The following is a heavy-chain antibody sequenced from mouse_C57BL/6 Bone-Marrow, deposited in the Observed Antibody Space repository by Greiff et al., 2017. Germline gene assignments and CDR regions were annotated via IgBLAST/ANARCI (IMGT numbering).Heavy chain of an antibody. CDR2: IDPSDSYT. Sequence: QVQLQQPGAELVKPGASVKLSCKASGYTFTSYWMQWVKQRPGQGLEWIGEIDPSDSYTNYNQKFKGKATLTVDTSSSTAYMQLCSLTSEDSAVYYGAIYFDYWGQGTTLTVSS. V-gene: IGHV1-50*01. CDR1: GYTFTSYW. J-gene: IGHJ2*01. CDR3: AIYFDY.